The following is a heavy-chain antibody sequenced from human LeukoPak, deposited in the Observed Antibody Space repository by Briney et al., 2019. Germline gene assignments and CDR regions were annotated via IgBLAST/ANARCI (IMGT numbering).Heavy chain of an antibody. J-gene: IGHJ4*02. CDR2: ISSSSSYI. Sequence: GGSLRLSCAASGFTFSSYSMNWVRQAPGKGLEWVSSISSSSSYIYYADSVKGRFTISRDSSKNTLYLQLNSLRAEDTAVYYCAKGSSSSSGRPDCWGQGTLVTVSS. CDR3: AKGSSSSSGRPDC. V-gene: IGHV3-21*04. CDR1: GFTFSSYS. D-gene: IGHD6-6*01.